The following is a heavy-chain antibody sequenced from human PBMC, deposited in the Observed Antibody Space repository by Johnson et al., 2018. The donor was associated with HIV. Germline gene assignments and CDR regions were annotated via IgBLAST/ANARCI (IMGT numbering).Heavy chain of an antibody. CDR1: GLTFSDYY. CDR2: ISSSGTIV. V-gene: IGHV3-11*04. CDR3: ARGGSDAFDI. Sequence: QVQLVESGGGLVKPGGSLRLSRAASGLTFSDYYMSSTPQAPGQRLEWVSYISSSGTIVYYADSVKGRFTISRDNAKNSLSLQINSLRADDTAVYYCARGGSDAFDIWGQGTMVTVSS. J-gene: IGHJ3*02. D-gene: IGHD3-16*01.